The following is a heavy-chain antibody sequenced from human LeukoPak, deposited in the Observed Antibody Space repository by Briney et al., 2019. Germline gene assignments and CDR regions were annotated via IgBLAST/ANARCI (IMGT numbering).Heavy chain of an antibody. CDR3: ARERPYYGMDV. V-gene: IGHV4-30-4*01. J-gene: IGHJ6*02. CDR2: IYYSGST. Sequence: SETLSLTCTVSGGSISSGDYYWSWIRQPPGKGLEWIGYIYYSGSTYYNPSLKSRVTISVDTSRNQFSLKLSSVTAADTAVYYCARERPYYGMDVWGQGTTVTVSS. CDR1: GGSISSGDYY.